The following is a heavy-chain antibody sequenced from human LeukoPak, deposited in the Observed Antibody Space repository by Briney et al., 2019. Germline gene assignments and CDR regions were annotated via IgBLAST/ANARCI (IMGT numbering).Heavy chain of an antibody. CDR2: IYSGGST. Sequence: PGGSLRLSRAASGFTVSSNYMSWVRQAPGKGLEWVSVIYSGGSTYYADSVKGRFTISRDNSKNTLYLQMNSLRAEDTAVYYCARDPKGDWYFDLWGRGTLVTVSS. V-gene: IGHV3-53*01. CDR3: ARDPKGDWYFDL. J-gene: IGHJ2*01. D-gene: IGHD3-16*01. CDR1: GFTVSSNY.